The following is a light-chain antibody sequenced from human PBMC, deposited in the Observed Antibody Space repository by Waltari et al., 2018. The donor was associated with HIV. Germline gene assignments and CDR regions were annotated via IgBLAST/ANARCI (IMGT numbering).Light chain of an antibody. CDR3: SSYTSSSTVV. CDR2: EVS. CDR1: TSDIGGYNH. V-gene: IGLV2-14*01. J-gene: IGLJ2*01. Sequence: QSAPTQPASVSGSPGQSITISCTGTTSDIGGYNHVSWYQQHPDKAPNLVIYEVSNRPSGVSNRLSGSKSGNTASLTISGLQAEDEADYYCSSYTSSSTVVFGGGTKLTVL.